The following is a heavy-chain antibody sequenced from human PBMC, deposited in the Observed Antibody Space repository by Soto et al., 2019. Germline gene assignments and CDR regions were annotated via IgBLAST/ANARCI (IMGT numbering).Heavy chain of an antibody. D-gene: IGHD1-1*01. CDR1: GGSISSYY. CDR3: ARKVGYNWNDYYYYGMDV. CDR2: IYYSGST. Sequence: SETLSLTCTVSGGSISSYYWSWIRQPPGKGLEWIGYIYYSGSTNYNPSLKSRVTISVDTSKNQFSLKLSSVTAADTAVYYCARKVGYNWNDYYYYGMDVWGQGTTVTVSS. V-gene: IGHV4-59*08. J-gene: IGHJ6*02.